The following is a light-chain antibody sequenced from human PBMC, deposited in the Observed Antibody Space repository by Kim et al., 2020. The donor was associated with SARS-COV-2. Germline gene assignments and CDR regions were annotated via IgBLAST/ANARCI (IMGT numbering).Light chain of an antibody. CDR1: NIGSKS. V-gene: IGLV3-21*04. CDR3: QVWDRSSDHVV. CDR2: YDS. J-gene: IGLJ2*01. Sequence: SYELTQPPSVSVAPGKTARITCGGNNIGSKSVHWYQQKPGQAPVLVIYYDSDRPSGIPERSSGSNSGYTATLTISRVEAGDEADYYCQVWDRSSDHVVFG.